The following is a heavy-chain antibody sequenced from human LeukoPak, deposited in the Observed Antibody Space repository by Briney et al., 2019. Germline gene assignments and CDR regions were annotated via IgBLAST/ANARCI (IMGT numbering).Heavy chain of an antibody. J-gene: IGHJ3*02. D-gene: IGHD3-22*01. V-gene: IGHV4-59*01. CDR1: GGSLRTYY. CDR3: ARAYYYDSSGYPEAFDI. CDR2: IYYTGST. Sequence: SETLSLTCTVSGGSLRTYYWSWIRQPPGKGLEWIGYIYYTGSTNYNPSLKSRVTISVDTSKNQFSLKLSSVTAADTAVYYCARAYYYDSSGYPEAFDIWGQGTMVTVSS.